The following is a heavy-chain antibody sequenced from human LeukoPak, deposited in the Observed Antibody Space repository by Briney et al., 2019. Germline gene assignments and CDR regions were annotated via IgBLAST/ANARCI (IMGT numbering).Heavy chain of an antibody. D-gene: IGHD6-13*01. CDR2: MNPNSGNT. V-gene: IGHV1-8*01. CDR1: GYTFTSYD. J-gene: IGHJ6*03. Sequence: GASVKVFCKASGYTFTSYDINWVRQATGQGLEWMGWMNPNSGNTGYAQKFQGRVTMTRNTSISTAYMELSSLRSEDTAVYYCARESTAGTYYYYMDVWGKGTTVTVSS. CDR3: ARESTAGTYYYYMDV.